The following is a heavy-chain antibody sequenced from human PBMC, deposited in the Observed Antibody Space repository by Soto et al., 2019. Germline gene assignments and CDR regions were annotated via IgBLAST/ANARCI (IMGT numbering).Heavy chain of an antibody. CDR1: GYTLTELS. J-gene: IGHJ6*03. D-gene: IGHD6-19*01. CDR2: FDPEDGET. V-gene: IGHV1-24*01. CDR3: ATSKMGVAGTSYYYYMDV. Sequence: ASVKVSCKVSGYTLTELSMHWVRQAPGKGLEWMGGFDPEDGETIYAQKFQGRVTMTEDTSTDTAYMELSSLRSEDTAVYYCATSKMGVAGTSYYYYMDVWGKGTTVTVSS.